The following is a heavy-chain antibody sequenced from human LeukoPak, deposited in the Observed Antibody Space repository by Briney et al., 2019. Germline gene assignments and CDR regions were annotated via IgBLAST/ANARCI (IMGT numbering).Heavy chain of an antibody. CDR1: GGSISSTRYY. V-gene: IGHV4-39*01. CDR3: ARQEYYYFYMDV. J-gene: IGHJ6*03. CDR2: IYYSGTT. Sequence: SETLSLNCTVSGGSISSTRYYWGWIRQPPGKGLEWIGSIYYSGTTYYNPSLKSRVTISVDTSKNQFSLKLTSVNAVDTAVYYCARQEYYYFYMDVWGEGTTVTVSS.